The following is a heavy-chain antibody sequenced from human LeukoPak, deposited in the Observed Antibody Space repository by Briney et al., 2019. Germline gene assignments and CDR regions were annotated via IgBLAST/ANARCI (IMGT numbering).Heavy chain of an antibody. Sequence: GGSLRLSCAASGFTFSSYSMNWVRQAPGKGLEWVSSISSSSSYIYYADSVKGRFTISRDNAKNSLYLQMNSLRAEDTAVYYCAGDLKQISFDYWGQGTLVTVSS. CDR3: AGDLKQISFDY. CDR1: GFTFSSYS. J-gene: IGHJ4*02. D-gene: IGHD6-13*01. CDR2: ISSSSSYI. V-gene: IGHV3-21*01.